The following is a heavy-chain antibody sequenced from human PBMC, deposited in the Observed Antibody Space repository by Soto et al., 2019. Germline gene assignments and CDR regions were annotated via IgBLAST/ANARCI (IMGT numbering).Heavy chain of an antibody. V-gene: IGHV3-23*01. CDR3: AKDYSTVTTDPLSVVLFDY. J-gene: IGHJ4*02. D-gene: IGHD4-17*01. CDR1: GFTFSSYS. Sequence: GGSLRLSCAASGFTFSSYSMSWVRQAPGKGLEWVSIITSDGITYYADSVKGRFTISRDNSKNTVYLQINSLRAEDTTVYYCAKDYSTVTTDPLSVVLFDYWGQGALVTVSS. CDR2: ITSDGIT.